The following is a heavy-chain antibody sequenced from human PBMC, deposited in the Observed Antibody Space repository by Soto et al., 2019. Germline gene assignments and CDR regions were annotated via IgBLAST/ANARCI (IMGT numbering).Heavy chain of an antibody. Sequence: QLQLQESGPGLVQPSETLSLTCTVSGVSISSHGYFWGWIRQPPGKGLEWIGMISYSGNTYYSPSLKSRVTISADTSKNQLSLRLSSVTAADTAVFHCMNYNSGWKYWGQGTVVTVSS. CDR1: GVSISSHGYF. J-gene: IGHJ4*02. V-gene: IGHV4-39*01. CDR2: ISYSGNT. CDR3: MNYNSGWKY. D-gene: IGHD5-12*01.